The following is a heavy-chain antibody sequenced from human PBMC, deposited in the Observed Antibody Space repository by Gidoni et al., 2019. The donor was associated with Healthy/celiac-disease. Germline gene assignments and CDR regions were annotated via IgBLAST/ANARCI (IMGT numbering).Heavy chain of an antibody. CDR3: ARDLYDSSGYYYADAFDI. CDR1: GYTCTSEG. Sequence: QVQLVQSGAEVKKPGASVKVSCKASGYTCTSEGISWVRQAPGQVLEWRGWISAYNGNTNYAQKLQGRVTMTTDTSTSTAYMELRSLRSDDTAVYYCARDLYDSSGYYYADAFDIWGQGTMVTVSS. V-gene: IGHV1-18*01. CDR2: ISAYNGNT. D-gene: IGHD3-22*01. J-gene: IGHJ3*02.